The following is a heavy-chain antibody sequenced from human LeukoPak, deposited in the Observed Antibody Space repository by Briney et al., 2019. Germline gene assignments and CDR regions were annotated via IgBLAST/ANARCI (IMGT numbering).Heavy chain of an antibody. Sequence: GGSLRLSCAASGFTFDDYAMHWVRQAPGKGLEWVSVISWDGGSIYYADSVKGRFTISRDNAKNSLYLQMNSLRAEDTAVYYCAINHRDGYSELGYWGQGTLVTVSS. J-gene: IGHJ4*02. CDR1: GFTFDDYA. V-gene: IGHV3-43D*03. CDR2: ISWDGGSI. CDR3: AINHRDGYSELGY. D-gene: IGHD5-24*01.